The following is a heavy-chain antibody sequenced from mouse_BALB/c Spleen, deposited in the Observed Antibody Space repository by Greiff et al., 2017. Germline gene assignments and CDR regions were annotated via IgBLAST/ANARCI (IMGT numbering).Heavy chain of an antibody. V-gene: IGHV5-6-5*01. CDR1: GFTFSSYA. CDR2: ISSGGST. D-gene: IGHD1-1*01. CDR3: AREGFRTTVEGGVYWYFDV. Sequence: DVMLVESGGGLVKPGGSLKLSCAASGFTFSSYAMSWVRQTPEKRLEWVASISSGGSTYYPDSVKGRFTISRDNARNILYLQMSSLRSEDTAMYYCAREGFRTTVEGGVYWYFDVWGAGTTVTVSS. J-gene: IGHJ1*01.